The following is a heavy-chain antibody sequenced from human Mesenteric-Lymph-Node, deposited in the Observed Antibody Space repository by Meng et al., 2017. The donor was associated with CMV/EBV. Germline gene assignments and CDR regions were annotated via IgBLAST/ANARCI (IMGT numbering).Heavy chain of an antibody. V-gene: IGHV3-23*01. CDR3: ARDYSGYDSYYFDY. Sequence: GGSLRLSCAASGFTFSNYAMSWVRQAPGKGLEWVSGISGSGTTTYYGDSVKGRFTISRDNSKNTLSLQMNSLRAEDTAVYYCARDYSGYDSYYFDYWGQGTLVTVSS. J-gene: IGHJ4*02. D-gene: IGHD5-12*01. CDR1: GFTFSNYA. CDR2: ISGSGTTT.